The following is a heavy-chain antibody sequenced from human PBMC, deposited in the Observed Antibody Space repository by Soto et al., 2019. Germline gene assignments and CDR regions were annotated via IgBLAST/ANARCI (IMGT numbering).Heavy chain of an antibody. V-gene: IGHV4-59*01. J-gene: IGHJ5*02. Sequence: SETLSLTCTVSGGSISSYYWSWIRQPPGKGLEWIGYIYYSGSTNYNPSLKSRVTISVDTSKNQFSLKLSSVTAADTAVYYCARSCYGDYVWFDPWGQGTLVTVSS. CDR3: ARSCYGDYVWFDP. D-gene: IGHD4-17*01. CDR2: IYYSGST. CDR1: GGSISSYY.